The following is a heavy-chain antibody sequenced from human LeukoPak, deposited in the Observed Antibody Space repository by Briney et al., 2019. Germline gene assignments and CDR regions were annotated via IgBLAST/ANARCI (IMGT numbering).Heavy chain of an antibody. J-gene: IGHJ4*02. CDR1: GGSFSGYY. CDR3: ARRTYYGSGSYYTPPYFDY. V-gene: IGHV4-34*01. D-gene: IGHD3-10*01. Sequence: SETLSLTCAVYGGSFSGYYWSWIRQPPGKGLEWIGEINHSGSTNYNPSLKSRVTISVDTSKNQFSLKLSSVTAADTAVYYCARRTYYGSGSYYTPPYFDYWGQGTLVTVSS. CDR2: INHSGST.